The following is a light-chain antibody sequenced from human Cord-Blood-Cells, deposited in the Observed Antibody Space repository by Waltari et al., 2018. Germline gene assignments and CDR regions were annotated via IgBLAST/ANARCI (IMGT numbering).Light chain of an antibody. J-gene: IGKJ1*01. V-gene: IGKV3-15*01. CDR2: GAS. CDR1: QRVSSN. CDR3: QQYNNWPPGT. Sequence: EIVMTQSPATLSASPGESATLSCRASQRVSSNLAWYQQKPGQAPRLLIYGASTRATGIPARFSGSGSGTEFTLTISSLQSEDFAVYYCQQYNNWPPGTFGQGTKVEIK.